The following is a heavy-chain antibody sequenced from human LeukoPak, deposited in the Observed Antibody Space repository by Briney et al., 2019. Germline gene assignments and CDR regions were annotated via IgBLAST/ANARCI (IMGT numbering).Heavy chain of an antibody. J-gene: IGHJ6*02. CDR1: GFTVNSNY. Sequence: PGGSLRLSCAASGFTVNSNYMSWVRQAPGKGLEWVSCISKGSAYIYYADSVKGRFTISRDNAKNSLYLQMSSLRAEDTAVYYCAREEDSTAIRSSDGMDVWGQGTTVTVSS. CDR2: ISKGSAYI. CDR3: AREEDSTAIRSSDGMDV. D-gene: IGHD6-6*01. V-gene: IGHV3-21*01.